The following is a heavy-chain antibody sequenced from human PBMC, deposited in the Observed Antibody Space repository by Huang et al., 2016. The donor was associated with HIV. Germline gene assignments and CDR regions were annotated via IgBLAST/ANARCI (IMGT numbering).Heavy chain of an antibody. J-gene: IGHJ3*01. D-gene: IGHD3-16*01. CDR3: ARGLWVLDAFDV. CDR2: IYYSGST. V-gene: IGHV4-30-4*08. CDR1: GGSISSGGYY. Sequence: QVQLQESGPGLVSPSQTLSLTCTVSGGSISSGGYYWSWIRPPPGKGLEWIRYIYYSGSTDYNPSLKDRITISVDTSKSQFSLKLSSVTAADTAVYDCARGLWVLDAFDVWGQGTMVTVSS.